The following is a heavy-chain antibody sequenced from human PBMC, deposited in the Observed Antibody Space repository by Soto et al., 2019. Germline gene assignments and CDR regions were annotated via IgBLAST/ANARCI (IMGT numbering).Heavy chain of an antibody. Sequence: SETLSLTCTVSGGSISSSSYYWGWIRQPPGKGLEWIGSIYYSGSTYYNPSLKSRVTISVDTSKNQFSLKLSSVTAADTAVYYCARSLGRFDDAFDIWGLGTMVTVSS. CDR1: GGSISSSSYY. CDR2: IYYSGST. CDR3: ARSLGRFDDAFDI. V-gene: IGHV4-39*01. J-gene: IGHJ3*02. D-gene: IGHD3-10*01.